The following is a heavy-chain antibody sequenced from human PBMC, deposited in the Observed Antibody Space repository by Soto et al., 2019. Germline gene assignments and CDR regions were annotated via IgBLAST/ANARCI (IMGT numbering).Heavy chain of an antibody. Sequence: XQALSLTFAISGDSGSSKSAWNWIRQSPSRGLEWLGRTYYRSEWYIDYAVSVKSRITINPDTSKNQVSLQLNSVTPEDTAVYYCAREGTTDGMDVWGQGTTVTVSS. J-gene: IGHJ6*02. CDR2: TYYRSEWYI. D-gene: IGHD1-7*01. V-gene: IGHV6-1*01. CDR3: AREGTTDGMDV. CDR1: GDSGSSKSA.